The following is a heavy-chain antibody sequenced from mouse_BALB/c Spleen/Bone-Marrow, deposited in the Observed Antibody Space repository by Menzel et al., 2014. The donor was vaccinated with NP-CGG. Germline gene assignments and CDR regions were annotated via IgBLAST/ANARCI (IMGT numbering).Heavy chain of an antibody. D-gene: IGHD2-2*01. CDR1: GFTFSSYG. Sequence: EVQLQESGGGLVKPGGSLKLSCAASGFTFSSYGMSWVRQTPDKRLEWVATISSGGSYTYYPDTVKGRFTISRDNAKNTLYLQMNSLKSEDTAMYYCARQRGYAYAMDYWGQGTSVTVSS. CDR3: ARQRGYAYAMDY. J-gene: IGHJ4*01. V-gene: IGHV5-6*01. CDR2: ISSGGSYT.